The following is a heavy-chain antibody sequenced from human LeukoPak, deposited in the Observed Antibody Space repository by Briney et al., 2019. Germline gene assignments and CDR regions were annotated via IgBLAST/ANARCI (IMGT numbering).Heavy chain of an antibody. V-gene: IGHV3-21*01. D-gene: IGHD1-26*01. J-gene: IGHJ4*02. Sequence: PGGSLRLSCAASGFTFDDYGMSWVRQAPGKGLEWVSSISSSSSYIYYADSVKGRFTISRDNAKNSLYLRMNSLRAEDTAVYYCARTQLPGGELGPLDYWGQGTLVTVSS. CDR2: ISSSSSYI. CDR3: ARTQLPGGELGPLDY. CDR1: GFTFDDYG.